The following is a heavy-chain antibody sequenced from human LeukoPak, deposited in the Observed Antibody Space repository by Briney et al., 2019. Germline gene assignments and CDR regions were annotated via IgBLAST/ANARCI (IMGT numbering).Heavy chain of an antibody. D-gene: IGHD2-21*01. CDR3: ARLIDGVYFDY. J-gene: IGHJ4*02. Sequence: KTSETLSLTCAVSSYSISSGYYWGWIRQPPGKGLEWIGSIYHNGSTYCNPSLKSRVTISVDTSKNQFSLKLTSVTAADTAVYYCARLIDGVYFDYWGQGALVTVSS. CDR2: IYHNGST. V-gene: IGHV4-38-2*01. CDR1: SYSISSGYY.